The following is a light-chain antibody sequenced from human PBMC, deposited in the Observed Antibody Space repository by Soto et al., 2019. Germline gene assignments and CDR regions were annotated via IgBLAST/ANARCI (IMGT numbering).Light chain of an antibody. Sequence: EMVMTHSPATLSVSPGERATLSCGASQSVDINLAWYQQKPGQAPRLLIYGASTRATGIPARFSGSGSETDFTLTISSLEPEDFAVYYCQQRSNLLTFGGGTKVDTK. CDR1: QSVDIN. CDR2: GAS. V-gene: IGKV3-11*01. CDR3: QQRSNLLT. J-gene: IGKJ4*01.